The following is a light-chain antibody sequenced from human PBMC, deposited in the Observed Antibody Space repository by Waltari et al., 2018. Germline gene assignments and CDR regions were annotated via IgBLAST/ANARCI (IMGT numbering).Light chain of an antibody. CDR3: AAWDDRLKGWV. CDR2: NGD. J-gene: IGLJ3*02. CDR1: NSNVGGSS. V-gene: IGLV1-44*01. Sequence: QSVLTQPPSASGTPGQRVTISCSGSNSNVGGSSLNWYQQLPGTAPKLLIYNGDQRPSVVPDRFSGSKSATSASLAISDLQSEDEADYYWAAWDDRLKGWVFGGGTKVTVL.